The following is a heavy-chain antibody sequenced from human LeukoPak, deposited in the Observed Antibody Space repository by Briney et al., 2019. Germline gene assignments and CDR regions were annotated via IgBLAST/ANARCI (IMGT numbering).Heavy chain of an antibody. CDR1: GFTFSSYS. CDR3: VRRLSYRSSGDY. D-gene: IGHD3-10*01. V-gene: IGHV3-48*04. Sequence: GGSLRLSCAASGFTFSSYSMNWVRQAPRKGLEWVSYISSSGSTIYYADSVKGRFTISRDNAKTSLYLQMNSLRAEDTAIYYCVRRLSYRSSGDYWGQGTLVTVSS. J-gene: IGHJ4*02. CDR2: ISSSGSTI.